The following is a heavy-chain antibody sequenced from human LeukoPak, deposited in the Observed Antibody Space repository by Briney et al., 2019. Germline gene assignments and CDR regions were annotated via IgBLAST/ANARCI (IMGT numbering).Heavy chain of an antibody. V-gene: IGHV4-4*02. J-gene: IGHJ4*02. CDR3: SRDNGALSPFGY. CDR2: ISLNGVT. Sequence: PSETLSLTCGVSGGSITSTNWWCWVRQTPGQGLEWIGEISLNGVTNYNPSLNSRVTMLLDTSRNHLSLNLTSVTAADTAVYYCSRDNGALSPFGYGGQGTLVTVPS. CDR1: GGSITSTNW. D-gene: IGHD2-8*01.